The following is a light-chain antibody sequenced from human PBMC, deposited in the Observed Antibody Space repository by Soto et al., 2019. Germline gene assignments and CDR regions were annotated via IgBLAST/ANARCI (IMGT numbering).Light chain of an antibody. V-gene: IGKV1-5*03. CDR2: KAS. Sequence: DIQMTQSPSTLSASVGDRVTITCRASQSISSWLAWYQQKPGRAPKLRIYKASSLETGVPSRFSGSGSGKEFTLIISSLQPDDFASYYCQQYGSSSPWTFGQGTKVEIK. CDR3: QQYGSSSPWT. J-gene: IGKJ1*01. CDR1: QSISSW.